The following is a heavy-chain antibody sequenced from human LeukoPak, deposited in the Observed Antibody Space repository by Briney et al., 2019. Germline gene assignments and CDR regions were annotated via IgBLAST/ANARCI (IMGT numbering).Heavy chain of an antibody. D-gene: IGHD1-20*01. Sequence: GGSLRLSCAASGFTFSNYSMNWVRQAPGKGLEWVSYISSSSTTIYYADSVKGRLTISRDNAKNSLYLQMNSLRAEDTAVYYCARFPPFITGKYWYFDLWGRGTLVTVSS. CDR1: GFTFSNYS. J-gene: IGHJ2*01. CDR3: ARFPPFITGKYWYFDL. CDR2: ISSSSTTI. V-gene: IGHV3-48*01.